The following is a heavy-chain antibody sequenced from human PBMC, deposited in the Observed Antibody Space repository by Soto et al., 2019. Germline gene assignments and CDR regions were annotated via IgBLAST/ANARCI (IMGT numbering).Heavy chain of an antibody. CDR2: IYHSGST. CDR3: ARERKPDYCDYGERGYFDY. J-gene: IGHJ4*02. CDR1: GGSISSSNW. V-gene: IGHV4-4*02. Sequence: QVQLQESGPGLVKPSGTLSLTCAVSGGSISSSNWWSWVRQPPGKGLEWIGEIYHSGSTNYNPSLKSRVTISVDKSKNQFSLKLSSVTAADTAVYYCARERKPDYCDYGERGYFDYWGQGTLVTVSS. D-gene: IGHD4-17*01.